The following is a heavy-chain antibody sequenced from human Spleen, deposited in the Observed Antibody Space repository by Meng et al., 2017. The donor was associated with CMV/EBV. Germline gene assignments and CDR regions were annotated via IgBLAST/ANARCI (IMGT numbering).Heavy chain of an antibody. J-gene: IGHJ3*02. Sequence: LSLTCAVDGGSFSGYYWSWIRQPPGKWLEWSSYISSSGSTIYADSVKGRFTISRDNAKNSLYLQMNSLRAEDTAVYYCARLGYCSSTRCYMQDAFDIWGQGTVVTVSS. D-gene: IGHD2-2*02. CDR2: ISSSGSTI. V-gene: IGHV3-11*01. CDR1: GGSFSGYY. CDR3: ARLGYCSSTRCYMQDAFDI.